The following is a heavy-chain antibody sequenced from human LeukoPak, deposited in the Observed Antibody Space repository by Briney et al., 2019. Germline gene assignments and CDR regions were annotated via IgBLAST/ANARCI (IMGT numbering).Heavy chain of an antibody. Sequence: ASVKVSCKASGYTFTNFGITGVRQAPGQGLEWMGWISGYRGNTKYAQKFQARVTLTTDTPTSTAYMEMRSLISDDTAVYYCARDGGIEGRHLDYWGQGTLVTVS. D-gene: IGHD1-26*01. CDR2: ISGYRGNT. CDR1: GYTFTNFG. J-gene: IGHJ4*02. V-gene: IGHV1-18*01. CDR3: ARDGGIEGRHLDY.